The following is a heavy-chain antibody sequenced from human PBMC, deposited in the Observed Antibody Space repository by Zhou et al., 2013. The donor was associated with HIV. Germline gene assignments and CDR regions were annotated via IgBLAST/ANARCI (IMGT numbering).Heavy chain of an antibody. CDR1: GGTFTTYG. CDR2: IIPILGIG. J-gene: IGHJ3*02. Sequence: QVQLVQSGAEVKKPGSSVKVSCKASGGTFTTYGITWVRQAPGQGLEWMGRIIPILGIGKYAQKFQGRVTITADKSTSTAYMELSSLRSEDTAVYYCARERGDYIDAFDIWGQGTMVTVSS. CDR3: ARERGDYIDAFDI. D-gene: IGHD4-17*01. V-gene: IGHV1-69*04.